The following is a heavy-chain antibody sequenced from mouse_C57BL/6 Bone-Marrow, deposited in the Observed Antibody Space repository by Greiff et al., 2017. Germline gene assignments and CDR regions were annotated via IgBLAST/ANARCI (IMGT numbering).Heavy chain of an antibody. J-gene: IGHJ4*01. D-gene: IGHD2-5*01. V-gene: IGHV1-15*01. Sequence: QVQLQQSGAELVRPGASVTLSCKASGYTFTDYEMHWVKQTPVHGLEWIGAIDPETGGTAYNQKFKGKAILTAEKSSSTAYMELRSLTSEDSAVYYCTREGGYSNWDYAMDYWGQGTSVTVSS. CDR3: TREGGYSNWDYAMDY. CDR2: IDPETGGT. CDR1: GYTFTDYE.